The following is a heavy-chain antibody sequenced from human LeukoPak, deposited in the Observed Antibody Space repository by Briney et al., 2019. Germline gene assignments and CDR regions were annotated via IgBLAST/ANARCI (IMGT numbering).Heavy chain of an antibody. CDR1: GGSISSSGYY. J-gene: IGHJ4*02. V-gene: IGHV4-39*07. D-gene: IGHD3-22*01. CDR2: IYSSGFT. CDR3: ARDATYYFDSIGYGGVDF. Sequence: SETLSLTCTVSGGSISSSGYYWGWIRQPPGKGLEWIGNIYSSGFTYYNPSLKSRVTISVDTSKNQFSLRLSSVTAADTAVYYCARDATYYFDSIGYGGVDFWGQGTLVTVSS.